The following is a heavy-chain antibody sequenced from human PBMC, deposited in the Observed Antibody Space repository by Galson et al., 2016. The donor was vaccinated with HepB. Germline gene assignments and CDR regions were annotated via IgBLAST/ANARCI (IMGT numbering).Heavy chain of an antibody. CDR1: GYTFDSYG. CDR3: ARGGRWVPFDY. V-gene: IGHV1-18*04. CDR2: ISGSHGDT. Sequence: SVKVSCKASGYTFDSYGMSWVRLAPGLGLEWVGWISGSHGDTKFAQKFHDRVTMTRDTSTDTAYMDLTGLTPDDTAVYYCARGGRWVPFDYWGQGSPVTVSS. J-gene: IGHJ4*02. D-gene: IGHD4-23*01.